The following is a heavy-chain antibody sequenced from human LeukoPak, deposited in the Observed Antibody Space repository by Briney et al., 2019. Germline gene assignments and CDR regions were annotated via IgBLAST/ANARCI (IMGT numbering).Heavy chain of an antibody. CDR3: AKDREYSSSWSLFDY. CDR2: ISGSGGST. D-gene: IGHD6-13*01. Sequence: PGGSLSLLCGAWGFTFRSYSMSGVRQAPAKGLEWVSAISGSGGSTYYADSVKGRFTISRDNSKNTLYLQMNSLRAEDTAVYYCAKDREYSSSWSLFDYWAQGTLVTVSS. V-gene: IGHV3-23*01. CDR1: GFTFRSYS. J-gene: IGHJ4*02.